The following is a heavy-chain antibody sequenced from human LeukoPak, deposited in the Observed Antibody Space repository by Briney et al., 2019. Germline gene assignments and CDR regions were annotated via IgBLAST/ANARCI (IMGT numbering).Heavy chain of an antibody. CDR1: GGSFSGYY. CDR3: ARAPLWELARLDAFDI. Sequence: SETLSLTCAVSGGSFSGYYWSWIRQPLGKGMEWIGEINHSGSTSYNPSLKSRVTISVDTSKNQFSLKLNSVTAADTAVYYCARAPLWELARLDAFDIWGQGTMVTVSS. CDR2: INHSGST. D-gene: IGHD1-26*01. J-gene: IGHJ3*02. V-gene: IGHV4-34*01.